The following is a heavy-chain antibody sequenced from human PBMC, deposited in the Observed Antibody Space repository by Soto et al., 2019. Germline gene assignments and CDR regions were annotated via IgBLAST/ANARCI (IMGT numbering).Heavy chain of an antibody. CDR3: ARDRQGFWSVSGTNWFDP. CDR2: ISAYNGNT. D-gene: IGHD3-3*01. V-gene: IGHV1-18*01. J-gene: IGHJ5*02. CDR1: GYTFTSYG. Sequence: GASVKVSCKASGYTFTSYGISWVRQAPGQGLEWMGWISAYNGNTNYAQKLQGRVTMTTDTSTSTAYMELRSLRSDGTAVYYCARDRQGFWSVSGTNWFDPWGQGTLVTVSS.